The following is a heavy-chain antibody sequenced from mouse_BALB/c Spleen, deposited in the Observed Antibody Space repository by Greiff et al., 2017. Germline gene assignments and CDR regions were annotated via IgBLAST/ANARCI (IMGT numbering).Heavy chain of an antibody. V-gene: IGHV1-5*01. CDR1: GYTFTSYW. D-gene: IGHD2-1*01. CDR3: TRSRGNYWYFDV. Sequence: VQLQQSGTVLARPGASVKMSCKASGYTFTSYWMHWVKQRPGQGLEWIGAIYPENSDTSYNQKFKGKAKLTAVTSTSTAYMELSSLTNEDSAVYYCTRSRGNYWYFDVWGAGTTVTVSS. J-gene: IGHJ1*01. CDR2: IYPENSDT.